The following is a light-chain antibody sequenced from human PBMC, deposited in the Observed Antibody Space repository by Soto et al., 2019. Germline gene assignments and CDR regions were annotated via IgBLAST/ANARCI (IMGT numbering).Light chain of an antibody. J-gene: IGLJ1*01. CDR1: NSNIGAGYD. Sequence: ALTQPPSVSGAPGQRVTISCAGSNSNIGAGYDVHWYQQVPGTAPKLLIYANNNRPSGVPDRFSGSKSGTSASLAITGLQAEDEADYYCQSYDSSLSGWVFGTGTKVTVL. V-gene: IGLV1-40*01. CDR3: QSYDSSLSGWV. CDR2: ANN.